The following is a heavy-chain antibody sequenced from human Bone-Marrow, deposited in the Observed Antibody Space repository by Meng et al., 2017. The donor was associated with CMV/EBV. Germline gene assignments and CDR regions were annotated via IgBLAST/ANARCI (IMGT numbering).Heavy chain of an antibody. CDR2: IYSGGSST. Sequence: GESLKISCAASGFTFSSYAMSWVRQAPGKGLEWVSVIYSGGSSTYYADSVKGRFTISRDNSKNTLYLQMSSLRAEDTAVYYCAKSLILTGSMFDYWGQGTLVTVSP. J-gene: IGHJ4*02. CDR3: AKSLILTGSMFDY. D-gene: IGHD3-9*01. CDR1: GFTFSSYA. V-gene: IGHV3-23*03.